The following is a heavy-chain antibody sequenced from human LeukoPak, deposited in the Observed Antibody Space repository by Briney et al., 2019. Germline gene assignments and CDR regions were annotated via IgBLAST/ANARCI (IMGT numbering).Heavy chain of an antibody. D-gene: IGHD2-2*02. CDR3: ARMGYCSSTSCYTLLDY. V-gene: IGHV1-2*02. J-gene: IGHJ4*02. CDR2: INPNSGGT. Sequence: GASVKASCKASGYTFTGYYMHWVRQAPGQGLEWMGWINPNSGGTNYAQKFQGRVTMTRDTSISTAYMELSRLRSDDTAVYYCARMGYCSSTSCYTLLDYWGQGTLVTVSS. CDR1: GYTFTGYY.